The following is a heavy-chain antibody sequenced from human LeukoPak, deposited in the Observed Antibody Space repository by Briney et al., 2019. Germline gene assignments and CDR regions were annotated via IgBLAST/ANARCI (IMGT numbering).Heavy chain of an antibody. CDR2: ILYEENNT. D-gene: IGHD2-2*03. J-gene: IGHJ6*03. CDR3: AKDWILLFLRPLRSSYMDV. V-gene: IGHV3-30*18. Sequence: GRSLTLSCAVAGLRFKSFGVQWVRQAPDGGLEWVAFILYEENNTYYEESVKGRFSISRDNSNNPVYLQLNSLKVEDTAVYYCAKDWILLFLRPLRSSYMDVWGKGTAVTVSS. CDR1: GLRFKSFG.